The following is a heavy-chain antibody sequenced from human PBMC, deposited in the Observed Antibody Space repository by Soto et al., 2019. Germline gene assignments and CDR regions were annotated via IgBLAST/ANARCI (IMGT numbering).Heavy chain of an antibody. CDR3: ARDLLRGYSYGFNMAY. CDR1: GYTFTDYY. D-gene: IGHD5-18*01. CDR2: INPNGGGT. J-gene: IGHJ4*02. V-gene: IGHV1-2*02. Sequence: ASVKVSCKASGYTFTDYYVHWVRQAPGQGLECMGWINPNGGGTNYAQKFQGRVTLTTDTSISTAYMELSSLRSDDTAAYYCARDLLRGYSYGFNMAYWGQGALVTVYS.